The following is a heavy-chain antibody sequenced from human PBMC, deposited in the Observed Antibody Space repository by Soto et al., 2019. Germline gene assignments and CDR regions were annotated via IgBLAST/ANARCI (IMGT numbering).Heavy chain of an antibody. D-gene: IGHD2-15*01. CDR1: GVSIKTNDYY. J-gene: IGHJ4*02. CDR2: IFYGGST. CDR3: AAFVVPASRNTGFDF. Sequence: PSETLSLTCIVSGVSIKTNDYYWGWVRQPPGKGLEWIGNIFYGGSTFYNPSLRTRLSIYVDTSKNQFSLRVNSVTAADTAVYYCAAFVVPASRNTGFDFWGQGTLVTVSS. V-gene: IGHV4-39*01.